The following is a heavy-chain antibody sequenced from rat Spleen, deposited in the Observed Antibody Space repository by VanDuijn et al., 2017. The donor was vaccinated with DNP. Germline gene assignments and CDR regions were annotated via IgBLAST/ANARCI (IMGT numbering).Heavy chain of an antibody. CDR2: IISSGGST. CDR3: ARAKYSSHYWYFDF. CDR1: GFTVNNFW. J-gene: IGHJ1*01. D-gene: IGHD1-2*01. V-gene: IGHV5-31*01. Sequence: EVQLVESGGDLVQPGRSLKLSCVVSGFTVNNFWMAWIRQVPGKGLEWVAAIISSGGSTYYPNSVKGRFTISSDNAKNTLYLQMNSLRSEDTAIYYCARAKYSSHYWYFDFWGPGTMVTVSS.